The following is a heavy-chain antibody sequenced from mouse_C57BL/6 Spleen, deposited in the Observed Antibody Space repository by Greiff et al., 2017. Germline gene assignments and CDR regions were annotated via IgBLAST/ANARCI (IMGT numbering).Heavy chain of an antibody. D-gene: IGHD2-14*01. CDR3: ASRGDRY. V-gene: IGHV1-59*01. J-gene: IGHJ3*01. CDR2: IDPSDSYT. Sequence: QVQLQQPGAELVRPGTSVKLSCKASGYTFTSYWMHWVKQRPGQGLEWIGVIDPSDSYTNYNQKFKGKATLTVDTSSSTAYMQLSSLTSEDSAVYYCASRGDRYWGQGTLVTVSA. CDR1: GYTFTSYW.